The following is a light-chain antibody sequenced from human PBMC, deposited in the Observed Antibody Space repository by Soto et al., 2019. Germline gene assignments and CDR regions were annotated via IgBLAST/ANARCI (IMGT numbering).Light chain of an antibody. J-gene: IGKJ5*01. Sequence: SPGTLSLSPGERATLSCRASQISSSYLAWYQQKPGQAPRLLIYGASSRATGIPDRFSGSGSGTDFTLTISRLEPEDFAVYYCRQYGSSPMTFGQGTRLEIK. V-gene: IGKV3-20*01. CDR2: GAS. CDR3: RQYGSSPMT. CDR1: QISSSY.